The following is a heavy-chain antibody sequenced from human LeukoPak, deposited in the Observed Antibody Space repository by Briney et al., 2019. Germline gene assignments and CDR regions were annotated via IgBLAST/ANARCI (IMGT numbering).Heavy chain of an antibody. Sequence: SGGSLRLSCAASGFTVSSNYMSWVRQAPGKGLEWVSAVRGGGSDTYFADSVKGRFTISRDNSKNTLYLQMNSLRAEDTAIYYCAKTSRGNSGYDSPFDYWGQGTLVTVSS. D-gene: IGHD5-12*01. CDR2: VRGGGSDT. J-gene: IGHJ4*02. CDR3: AKTSRGNSGYDSPFDY. V-gene: IGHV3-23*01. CDR1: GFTVSSNY.